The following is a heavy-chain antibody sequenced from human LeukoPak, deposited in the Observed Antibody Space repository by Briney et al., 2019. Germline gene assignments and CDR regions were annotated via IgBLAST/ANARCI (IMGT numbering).Heavy chain of an antibody. CDR1: GFTFSSYG. D-gene: IGHD3-22*01. CDR3: VTGGVHYYDSSADY. Sequence: AGGSLRLSCAASGFTFSSYGMHWVRQAPGKGLEWVSSITTSSSYIYYADSVKGRFTISRDNAKNSLYLQMDSLRGEDTAVYYCVTGGVHYYDSSADYWGQGTLVTVSS. CDR2: ITTSSSYI. V-gene: IGHV3-21*01. J-gene: IGHJ4*02.